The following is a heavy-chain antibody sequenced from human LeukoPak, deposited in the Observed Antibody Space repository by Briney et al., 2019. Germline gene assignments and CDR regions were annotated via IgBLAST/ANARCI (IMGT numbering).Heavy chain of an antibody. CDR3: ARIYCSGGSCYLDAFDI. CDR2: IIPIFGTA. CDR1: GGTFSSYA. J-gene: IGHJ3*02. D-gene: IGHD2-15*01. V-gene: IGHV1-69*13. Sequence: GASVKVSCKASGGTFSSYAISWVRQAPGQGLEWMGGIIPIFGTANYAQKFQGRVTITADESTSTAYMELSSLRSEDTAVYYCARIYCSGGSCYLDAFDIRGQGTMVTVSS.